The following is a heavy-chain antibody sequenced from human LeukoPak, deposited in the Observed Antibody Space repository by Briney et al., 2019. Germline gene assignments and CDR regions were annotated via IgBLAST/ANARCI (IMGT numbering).Heavy chain of an antibody. Sequence: SSETLSLTCTVSGGSISSYYWNWIRQPAGKGLEWIGRIYTSGSTNYNPSLKSRVTMSVDTSKNQFSLKLSSVTAADTAAYYCARVGGDYGFWYFDLWGRGTLVTVSS. CDR2: IYTSGST. J-gene: IGHJ2*01. V-gene: IGHV4-4*07. CDR3: ARVGGDYGFWYFDL. D-gene: IGHD4-17*01. CDR1: GGSISSYY.